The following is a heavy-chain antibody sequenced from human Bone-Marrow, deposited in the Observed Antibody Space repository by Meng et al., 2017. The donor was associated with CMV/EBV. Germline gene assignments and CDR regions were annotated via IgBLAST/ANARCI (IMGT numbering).Heavy chain of an antibody. CDR1: GGSFSGYY. D-gene: IGHD2-2*02. V-gene: IGHV4-34*01. J-gene: IGHJ6*02. CDR3: ARGGARYCSSTSFYSYYYYYGMDV. CDR2: INHSGST. Sequence: GSLRLSCAVYGGSFSGYYWSWIRQPPGKGLEWIGEINHSGSTNYNPSLKSRVTISVDTSKNQFSLKLSSVTAADTAVYCCARGGARYCSSTSFYSYYYYYGMDVWGQGTTVTVSS.